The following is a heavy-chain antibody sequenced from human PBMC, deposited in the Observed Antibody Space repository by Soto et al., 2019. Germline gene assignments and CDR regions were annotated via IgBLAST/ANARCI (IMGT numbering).Heavy chain of an antibody. CDR2: ISYDGSNK. CDR1: GFTFSSYA. V-gene: IGHV3-30-3*01. Sequence: QVQLVESGGGVVQPGRSLRLSCAASGFTFSSYAMHWVRQAPGKGLEWVAVISYDGSNKYYADSVKGLFTISRDNSKNTLYLQMNSLRAEDTAVYYCAKVLMVYADFDYWGQGTLVTVSS. J-gene: IGHJ4*02. D-gene: IGHD2-8*01. CDR3: AKVLMVYADFDY.